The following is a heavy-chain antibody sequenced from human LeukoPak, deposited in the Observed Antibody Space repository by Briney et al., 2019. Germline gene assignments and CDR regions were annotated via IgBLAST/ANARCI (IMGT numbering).Heavy chain of an antibody. J-gene: IGHJ4*02. V-gene: IGHV3-33*01. Sequence: GRSLRLSCAASGFTFSTYGMHWVRQAPGKGLEWVAVIWYDGSTKHYADSVKGRFTISRDNSKNTLYLQMNSLRAEDTAVYYCARDRSYSSGYYGGSLDYWGQGTLVTVSS. CDR1: GFTFSTYG. CDR3: ARDRSYSSGYYGGSLDY. D-gene: IGHD3-22*01. CDR2: IWYDGSTK.